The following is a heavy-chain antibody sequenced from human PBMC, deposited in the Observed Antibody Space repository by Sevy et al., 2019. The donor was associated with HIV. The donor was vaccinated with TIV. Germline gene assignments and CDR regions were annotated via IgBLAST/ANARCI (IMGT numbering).Heavy chain of an antibody. J-gene: IGHJ6*02. CDR2: FIPMFDTA. CDR1: GGTFSNYA. CDR3: AGSYFESSCYSPLYYYGMDV. Sequence: ASVKVSCKASGGTFSNYAISWVRQAPGQGLEWMGGFIPMFDTANYAQKFQGKVTLTADGSPTTDYMELSSLRSDDTAVYYCAGSYFESSCYSPLYYYGMDVWGQGTTVTVSS. V-gene: IGHV1-69*13. D-gene: IGHD3-22*01.